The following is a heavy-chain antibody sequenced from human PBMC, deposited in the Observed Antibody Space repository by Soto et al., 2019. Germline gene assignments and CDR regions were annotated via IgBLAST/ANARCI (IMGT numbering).Heavy chain of an antibody. J-gene: IGHJ6*02. CDR2: ISGSGGSK. CDR1: GFTFSSYA. CDR3: AKSKGKTGQYYYGMDV. V-gene: IGHV3-23*01. Sequence: VGSLRLSCAASGFTFSSYAMSWVRQAPGKGLEWVSAISGSGGSKYYADSVKGRFTISRDNSKNTLYLQMNSLRAEDTAVYYCAKSKGKTGQYYYGMDVWGQRTTVTVSS. D-gene: IGHD7-27*01.